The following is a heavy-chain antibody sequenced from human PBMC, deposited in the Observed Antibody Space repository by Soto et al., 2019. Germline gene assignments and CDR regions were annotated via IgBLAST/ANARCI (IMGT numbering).Heavy chain of an antibody. Sequence: QVQLVQSGAEVKKPGASVKVSCKASGYTLTSYAMHWVRQAPGQRLEWMGSINAGNGKTKYSQKFQGRVTITSDTSASTAYRELSGLRFEHTAVYYCARDGYGDSIQRYYYCYGMDVWGQGTTVTVSS. CDR2: INAGNGKT. D-gene: IGHD4-17*01. CDR1: GYTLTSYA. V-gene: IGHV1-3*01. J-gene: IGHJ6*02. CDR3: ARDGYGDSIQRYYYCYGMDV.